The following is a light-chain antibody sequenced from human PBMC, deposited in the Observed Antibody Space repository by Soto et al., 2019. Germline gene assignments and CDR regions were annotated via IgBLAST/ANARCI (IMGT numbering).Light chain of an antibody. V-gene: IGLV3-21*02. J-gene: IGLJ3*02. Sequence: SYELTQPPSVSVAPGRTARIPCGGNNIGGTRVHWYQQKPGQAPVLVVYDDSDRPSGIPERFSGSNSGNTATLTISGVEATDEADFYCRVWDFSSDRWVFGGGTKLTVL. CDR2: DDS. CDR1: NIGGTR. CDR3: RVWDFSSDRWV.